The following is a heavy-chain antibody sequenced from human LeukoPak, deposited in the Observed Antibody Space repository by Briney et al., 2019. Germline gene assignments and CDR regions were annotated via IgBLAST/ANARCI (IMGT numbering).Heavy chain of an antibody. V-gene: IGHV3-21*01. Sequence: GGSLRLSRTASRFTFSSYSMNWVRQAPGKGLEWVSSISSSSDYIYYADSVKGRFTISRDNAKNSLFLQMNSLRAEDTAVYYCARDDLIYNYYGMDVWGQGTTVTVSS. CDR2: ISSSSDYI. J-gene: IGHJ6*02. CDR3: ARDDLIYNYYGMDV. CDR1: RFTFSSYS.